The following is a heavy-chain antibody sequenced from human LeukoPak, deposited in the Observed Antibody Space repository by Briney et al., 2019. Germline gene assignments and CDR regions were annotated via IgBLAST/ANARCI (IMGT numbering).Heavy chain of an antibody. Sequence: SQTLSLTCTVSGGSISSGSYYWSWIRQPAGKGLEWIGRIYTSGSTNYNPSLKSRVTISVDTSKNQFSLKLSSVTAADTAVYYCARDVLEWTSGYYYGMDVWGQGTTVTVSS. J-gene: IGHJ6*02. V-gene: IGHV4-61*02. D-gene: IGHD3-3*01. CDR1: GGSISSGSYY. CDR3: ARDVLEWTSGYYYGMDV. CDR2: IYTSGST.